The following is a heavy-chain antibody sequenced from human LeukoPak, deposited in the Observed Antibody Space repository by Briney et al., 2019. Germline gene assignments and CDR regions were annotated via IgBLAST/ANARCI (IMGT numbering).Heavy chain of an antibody. D-gene: IGHD3-3*01. V-gene: IGHV4-38-2*01. CDR2: VFHSGST. Sequence: PSETLSLTCAVSPYFITNGHYWGWIRQSPGKGLEWIGSVFHSGSTYYNPSLKSRVTISVDTSKNQFSLKLSSVTAADTDVYYCARSMEETTIFGVVIIHFDSWGQGTPVTVSS. CDR1: PYFITNGHY. CDR3: ARSMEETTIFGVVIIHFDS. J-gene: IGHJ4*02.